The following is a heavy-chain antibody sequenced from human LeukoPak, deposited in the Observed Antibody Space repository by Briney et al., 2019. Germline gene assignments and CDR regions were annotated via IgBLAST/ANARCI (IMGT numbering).Heavy chain of an antibody. D-gene: IGHD2-8*01. J-gene: IGHJ4*02. V-gene: IGHV3-21*01. Sequence: GVSLRLSCAASGFTFSSYSMNWVRQAPGKGLEWVSSISSTSIYKYYADSVKGRFTISRDNAKDSLFLQMNSLRAEDTAIYYCARDPRIYCTNGICRDDYFDNWGQGTLVTVSS. CDR2: ISSTSIYK. CDR1: GFTFSSYS. CDR3: ARDPRIYCTNGICRDDYFDN.